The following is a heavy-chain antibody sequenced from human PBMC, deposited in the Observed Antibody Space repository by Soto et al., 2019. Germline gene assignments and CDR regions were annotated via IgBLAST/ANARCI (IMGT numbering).Heavy chain of an antibody. CDR2: LKSKTDGETT. D-gene: IGHD3-9*01. CDR1: ALACSIAW. CDR3: TTDTAPYEMLAGWVASSSIEDV. Sequence: PWVWLRRSWSAAALACSIAWMTWARPPTSKGLEWVGRLKSKTDGETTDSGAPVKGRFTISRDDLKSTLYLQMTSLKTEDTAVYYCTTDTAPYEMLAGWVASSSIEDVWRPEPTVTVSS. V-gene: IGHV3-15*01. J-gene: IGHJ6*01.